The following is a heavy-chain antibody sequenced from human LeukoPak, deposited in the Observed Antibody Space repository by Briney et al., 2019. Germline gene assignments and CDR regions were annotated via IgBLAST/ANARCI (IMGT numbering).Heavy chain of an antibody. CDR3: ARDHGAIFRVDLGFY. Sequence: ASVKVSCKSSGGTFSSYAISWVRQAPGQGLEWMGRIIPILGIANYAQKFQGRVTITADKSTSTAYMELSSLRSEDTAVYYCARDHGAIFRVDLGFYWGQGTLVTVSS. CDR2: IIPILGIA. J-gene: IGHJ4*02. V-gene: IGHV1-69*04. CDR1: GGTFSSYA. D-gene: IGHD3-3*01.